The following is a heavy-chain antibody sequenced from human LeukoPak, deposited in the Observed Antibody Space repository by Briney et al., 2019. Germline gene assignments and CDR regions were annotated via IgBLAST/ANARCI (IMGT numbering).Heavy chain of an antibody. CDR1: GFTFSNYW. J-gene: IGHJ4*02. V-gene: IGHV3-74*01. CDR2: INSDGSST. D-gene: IGHD6-19*01. Sequence: PGRSLRLSCAASGFTFSNYWMHWVRQAPGKGLVWVSRINSDGSSTRYADSVKGRFTISRDNAKNTLYLQMNSLRAEDTAVYYCARDPSVSSGWYSTFDYWGQGTLVTVSS. CDR3: ARDPSVSSGWYSTFDY.